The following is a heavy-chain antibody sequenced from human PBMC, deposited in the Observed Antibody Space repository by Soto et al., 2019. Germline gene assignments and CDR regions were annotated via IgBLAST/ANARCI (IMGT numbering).Heavy chain of an antibody. CDR2: ISGSGGST. CDR1: GFTFSSYG. D-gene: IGHD5-18*01. CDR3: AKVSSYGYFDY. V-gene: IGHV3-23*01. J-gene: IGHJ4*02. Sequence: GGSLRLSCAASGFTFSSYGMHWVRQAPGKGLEWVSAISGSGGSTYYADSVKGRFTISRDNSKNTLYLQMNSLRAEDTAVYYCAKVSSYGYFDYWGQGTLVTVSS.